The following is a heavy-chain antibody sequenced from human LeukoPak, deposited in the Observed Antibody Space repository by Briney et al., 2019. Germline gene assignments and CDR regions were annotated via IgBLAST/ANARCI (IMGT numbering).Heavy chain of an antibody. J-gene: IGHJ3*02. CDR1: GFTFSSYA. CDR2: ISYDGSNK. Sequence: GRSLRLSCAASGFTFSSYAMHWVRQAPGKGLEWVAVISYDGSNKYYADSVKGRFTISRDNSKNTLYLQMNSLRAEDTAVYYCARARGPIAACRGDAFDIWGQGTMVTVSS. D-gene: IGHD6-6*01. V-gene: IGHV3-30-3*01. CDR3: ARARGPIAACRGDAFDI.